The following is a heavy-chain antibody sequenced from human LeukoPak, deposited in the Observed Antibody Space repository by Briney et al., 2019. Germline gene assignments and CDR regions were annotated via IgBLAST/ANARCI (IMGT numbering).Heavy chain of an antibody. Sequence: PSETLSLTCTVSGGSISSSGYYWGWIRQPPGQGLEWLGTIDYSGTTYHNPPLKSRVTISIDTSKNQFSLKLSSVTAADTAVYYCARGRSLRFLEWLLSYYYGMDVWGQGTTVTVSS. CDR1: GGSISSSGYY. V-gene: IGHV4-39*01. CDR2: IDYSGTT. CDR3: ARGRSLRFLEWLLSYYYGMDV. J-gene: IGHJ6*02. D-gene: IGHD3-3*01.